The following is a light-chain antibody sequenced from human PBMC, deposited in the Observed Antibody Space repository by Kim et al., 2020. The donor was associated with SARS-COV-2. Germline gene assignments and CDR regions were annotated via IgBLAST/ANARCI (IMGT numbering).Light chain of an antibody. CDR3: QQYGGSSFT. CDR1: QTMNGNY. CDR2: GAS. Sequence: EIVLTQSPGTLSLSPGERVTLSCRASQTMNGNYLAWYQQKPGQAPRLLIYGASRRATDIPGRFSGSGSGTDFALTITRLEPEDFAVYYCQQYGGSSFTFGQGTKLEI. V-gene: IGKV3-20*01. J-gene: IGKJ2*01.